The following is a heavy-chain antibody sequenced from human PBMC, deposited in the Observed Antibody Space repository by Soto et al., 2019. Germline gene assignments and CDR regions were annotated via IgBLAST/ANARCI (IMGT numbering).Heavy chain of an antibody. CDR2: ISVSVGIT. V-gene: IGHV3-23*01. CDR3: AKLHGSVSYYDLPEY. D-gene: IGHD3-10*01. J-gene: IGHJ4*02. CDR1: GIHYSSYA. Sequence: EGSLRLSFSVSGIHYSSYALSWVRQAPGKGLEWVSAISVSVGITYYAESVKGRFTISRDNSKNTLYLQMNSLRAEDTAVYYCAKLHGSVSYYDLPEYWGQGALLDIST.